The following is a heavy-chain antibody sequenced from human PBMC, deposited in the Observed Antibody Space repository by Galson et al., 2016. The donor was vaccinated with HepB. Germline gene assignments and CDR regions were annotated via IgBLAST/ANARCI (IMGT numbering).Heavy chain of an antibody. CDR2: IHPNSGGT. D-gene: IGHD1-1*01. J-gene: IGHJ3*02. Sequence: SVKVSCKASGYTFTDYYLHWVRQAPGQGLEWMGRIHPNSGGTNYVQKLQGRVTMTTDTSTSTAYMELRSLTSDDTAVYFCARDVNYAFDIWGQGTMVTVSS. CDR3: ARDVNYAFDI. CDR1: GYTFTDYY. V-gene: IGHV1-2*06.